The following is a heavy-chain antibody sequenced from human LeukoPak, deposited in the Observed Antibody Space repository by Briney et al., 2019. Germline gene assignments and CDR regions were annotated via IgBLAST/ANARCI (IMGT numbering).Heavy chain of an antibody. CDR1: GFTFTSYN. D-gene: IGHD3-10*01. Sequence: GGSLRLSCAASGFTFTSYNMNWVRQAPGKGLEWVSSITSSSSYIYYADSVKGRFTISRDNAKNSLYLQMDSLRVEDTAEYYCARVTESYGSGRRHNYYYYYMDVWGKGTTVTISS. CDR3: ARVTESYGSGRRHNYYYYYMDV. J-gene: IGHJ6*03. V-gene: IGHV3-21*06. CDR2: ITSSSSYI.